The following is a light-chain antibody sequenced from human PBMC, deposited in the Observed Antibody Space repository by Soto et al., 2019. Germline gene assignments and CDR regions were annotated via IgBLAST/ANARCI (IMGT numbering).Light chain of an antibody. J-gene: IGKJ5*01. V-gene: IGKV1-39*01. CDR1: QSINTY. CDR2: GAS. Sequence: DIQMTQSPSSLSASVGGRPTITCRASQSINTYVNWYRQTPGEAPRLLIYGASSLQTGVPSRFSGSGSGTDFTLTISSLQPEDFATYYCQQSYSTPRTFGQGTRLEIK. CDR3: QQSYSTPRT.